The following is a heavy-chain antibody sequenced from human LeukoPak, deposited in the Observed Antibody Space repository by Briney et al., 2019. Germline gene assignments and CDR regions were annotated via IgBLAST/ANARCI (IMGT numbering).Heavy chain of an antibody. Sequence: GGSLRLSCAASGFTFSSYSMNWVRQAPGKGLEWVSSISSSSSYIYYADSVKGRFTISRDNAKNSLYLQMNSLRAEDTAVYYRARDSRRTSVYCYYYMDVWGKETTVTISS. V-gene: IGHV3-21*01. CDR3: ARDSRRTSVYCYYYMDV. CDR2: ISSSSSYI. CDR1: GFTFSSYS. D-gene: IGHD1-7*01. J-gene: IGHJ6*03.